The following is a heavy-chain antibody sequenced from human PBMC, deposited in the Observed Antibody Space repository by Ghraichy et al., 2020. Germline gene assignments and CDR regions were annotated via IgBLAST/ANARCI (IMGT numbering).Heavy chain of an antibody. V-gene: IGHV1-8*01. Sequence: ASVKVSCKASGYTFTSYDINWVRQATGQGLEWMGWMNPNSGNTGYAQKFQGRVTMTRNTSISTAYMELSSLRSEDTAVYYCARGLDIVVVPAAIDYYYYYGMDVWGQGTTVTVSS. J-gene: IGHJ6*02. CDR1: GYTFTSYD. CDR3: ARGLDIVVVPAAIDYYYYYGMDV. CDR2: MNPNSGNT. D-gene: IGHD2-2*03.